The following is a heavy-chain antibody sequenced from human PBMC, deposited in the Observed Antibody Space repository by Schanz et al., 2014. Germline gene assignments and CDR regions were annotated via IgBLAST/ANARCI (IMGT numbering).Heavy chain of an antibody. J-gene: IGHJ6*02. CDR3: ARDPYSASYFPSPPLYGLDV. D-gene: IGHD1-26*01. Sequence: QVQLVQSGAEVKKPGASVKVSCKAFGYSFTSYYIHWVRQAPGQGLEWMATINPSGGSTSFAQKFQGRVTMTRATSTSTVNMELTSVRSEDTAVYYCARDPYSASYFPSPPLYGLDVWGQGTTVTVSS. CDR1: GYSFTSYY. V-gene: IGHV1-46*01. CDR2: INPSGGST.